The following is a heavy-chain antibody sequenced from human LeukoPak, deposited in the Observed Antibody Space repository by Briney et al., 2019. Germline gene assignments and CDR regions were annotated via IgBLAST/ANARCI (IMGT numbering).Heavy chain of an antibody. V-gene: IGHV1-2*02. CDR1: GGTFSSYA. CDR3: ARGEDAFDI. CDR2: INPNSGGT. J-gene: IGHJ3*02. Sequence: ASVKVSCKASGGTFSSYAISWVRQAPGQGLEWMGWINPNSGGTNYAQKFQGRVTMTRDTSISTAYMELSRLRSDDTAVYYCARGEDAFDIWGQGTMVTVSS.